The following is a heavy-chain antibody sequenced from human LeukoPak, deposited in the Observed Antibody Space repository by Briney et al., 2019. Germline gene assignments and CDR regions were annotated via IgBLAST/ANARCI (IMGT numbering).Heavy chain of an antibody. Sequence: SETLSLTCTVSGGSISSYYWSWIRQPPGKGLEWIGYIYYSGSTNYNPSLKSRVTISVDTSKNQFSLKLSSVTAADTAVYYCAGGPYSSSWYDWFDPWGQGTLVTVSS. V-gene: IGHV4-59*01. CDR3: AGGPYSSSWYDWFDP. CDR2: IYYSGST. CDR1: GGSISSYY. J-gene: IGHJ5*02. D-gene: IGHD6-13*01.